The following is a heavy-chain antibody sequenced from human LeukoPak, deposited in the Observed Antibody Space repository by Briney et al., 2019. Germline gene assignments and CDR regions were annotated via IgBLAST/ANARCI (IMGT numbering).Heavy chain of an antibody. CDR3: ARTGYYYYGMDV. Sequence: GGLLRLSCAASGFTVSSNYMSWVRQAPGKGLEWVSVIYSGGSTYYADSVKGRFTISRDNSKNTLYLQMNSLRAEDTAVYYCARTGYYYYGMDVWGQGNPVTVSS. V-gene: IGHV3-53*01. CDR2: IYSGGST. J-gene: IGHJ6*02. CDR1: GFTVSSNY. D-gene: IGHD3-9*01.